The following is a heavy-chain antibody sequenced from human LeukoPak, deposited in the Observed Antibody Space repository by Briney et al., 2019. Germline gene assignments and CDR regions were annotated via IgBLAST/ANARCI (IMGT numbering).Heavy chain of an antibody. V-gene: IGHV4-61*08. CDR1: GGSISSGGYS. Sequence: SETLSLTCAVSGGSISSGGYSWSWIRQPPGKGLEWIGYIYYSGSTNYNPSLKSRVTISVDTSKNQFSLKLSSVTAADTAVYYCARAYYYDSSGYYLYYYYGMDVWGQGTTVTVSS. CDR3: ARAYYYDSSGYYLYYYYGMDV. D-gene: IGHD3-22*01. CDR2: IYYSGST. J-gene: IGHJ6*02.